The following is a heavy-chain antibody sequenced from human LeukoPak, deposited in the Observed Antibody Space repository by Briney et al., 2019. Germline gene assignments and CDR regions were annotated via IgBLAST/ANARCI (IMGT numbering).Heavy chain of an antibody. J-gene: IGHJ5*02. Sequence: PSETLSLTCTVSGYSISSGYYWGWIRQPPGKGLEWIGSIYHSGSTYYNPSLKSRVTISVDTSKNQFSLKLSSVTAADTAVYYCARAPPYYYDSSGPNWFDPWGQGTLVTVSS. CDR3: ARAPPYYYDSSGPNWFDP. CDR1: GYSISSGYY. V-gene: IGHV4-38-2*02. CDR2: IYHSGST. D-gene: IGHD3-22*01.